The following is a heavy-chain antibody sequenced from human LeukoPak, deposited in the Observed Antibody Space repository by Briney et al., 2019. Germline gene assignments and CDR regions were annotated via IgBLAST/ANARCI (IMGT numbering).Heavy chain of an antibody. Sequence: GGSLRLSCAASGFTFSSYAMSWVRQAPGKGLEWVSAISGSGGSTYYADSVKGRFTISRDNSKNTLYLQMNGLRAEDTAVYYCAKDGEAAYYFDYWGQGTLVTVSS. CDR2: ISGSGGST. CDR3: AKDGEAAYYFDY. V-gene: IGHV3-23*01. CDR1: GFTFSSYA. D-gene: IGHD6-25*01. J-gene: IGHJ4*02.